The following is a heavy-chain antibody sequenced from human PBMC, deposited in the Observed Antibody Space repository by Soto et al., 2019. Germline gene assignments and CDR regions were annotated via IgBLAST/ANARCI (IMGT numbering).Heavy chain of an antibody. V-gene: IGHV1-69*01. Sequence: QVQLVQSGAEVKKPGSSVTVSCKASGGTFSSYAISWVRQAPGQGLEWMGGIIPIFGTANYAQKFQGRVTITADESTSTAYMELSSLSSEDTAVYYWASAGSGGGICYGGGNYGRDVWGQGTTVTVSS. D-gene: IGHD2-15*01. CDR2: IIPIFGTA. CDR1: GGTFSSYA. J-gene: IGHJ6*02. CDR3: ASAGSGGGICYGGGNYGRDV.